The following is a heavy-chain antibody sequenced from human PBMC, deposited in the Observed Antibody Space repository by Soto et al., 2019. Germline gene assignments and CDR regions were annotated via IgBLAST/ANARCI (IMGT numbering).Heavy chain of an antibody. V-gene: IGHV3-30*18. J-gene: IGHJ4*02. CDR2: ISNDGNNK. CDR1: GFTFGSHG. D-gene: IGHD1-7*01. Sequence: GGSLRLSCVASGFTFGSHGMHWVRQAPGKGLEWVAVISNDGNNKYYADSVKGRFTLSRDNSKNMVYRQMDSRRVEDTAVYYCAKDHQTYNWDYLFDSWGPGTLVAVSS. CDR3: AKDHQTYNWDYLFDS.